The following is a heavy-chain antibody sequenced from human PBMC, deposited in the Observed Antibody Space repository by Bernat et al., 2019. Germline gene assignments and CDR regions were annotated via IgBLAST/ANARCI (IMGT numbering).Heavy chain of an antibody. CDR3: EGGGGGGGAFDL. D-gene: IGHD2-15*01. V-gene: IGHV7-4-1*02. J-gene: IGHJ2*01. Sequence: QVQLVQSGSELKKPGASVKVSCKASGYTFTSYAMNWVRQAPGQGLEWMGWLNTNTGDPTYAQGFTGRFAFSWTTPVSTTYLQIRSLRAEDTAVYYCEGGGGGGGAFDLWGRGTLVTVSS. CDR2: LNTNTGDP. CDR1: GYTFTSYA.